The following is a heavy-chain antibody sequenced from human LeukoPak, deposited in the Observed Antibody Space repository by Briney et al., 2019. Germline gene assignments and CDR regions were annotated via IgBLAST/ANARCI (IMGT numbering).Heavy chain of an antibody. CDR3: TGDRITVTGPYSWFDP. Sequence: GGSLRLSCVGSGFTFSNYEMNWVRQAPGKGLEWVSYIDRSSTTIDYADSVKGRFTVSRDNARNSLYLQMNSLTAEDTAIYYCTGDRITVTGPYSWFDPWGQGTLVTVSS. CDR1: GFTFSNYE. V-gene: IGHV3-48*03. J-gene: IGHJ5*02. CDR2: IDRSSTTI. D-gene: IGHD6-19*01.